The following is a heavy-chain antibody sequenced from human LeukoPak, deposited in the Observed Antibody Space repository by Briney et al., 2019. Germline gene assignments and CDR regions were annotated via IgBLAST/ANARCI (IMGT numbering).Heavy chain of an antibody. CDR1: GGSISSSDYY. V-gene: IGHV4-39*07. J-gene: IGHJ4*02. CDR3: ARDHYGGTSVDY. CDR2: VYYTGST. D-gene: IGHD4-23*01. Sequence: SETLSLTCTVSGGSISSSDYYWGWIRQSPGKGLEWLGSVYYTGSTFHNPSLKSRLTTSVDVSKNQVSLRLTSVTAADTAVYYCARDHYGGTSVDYWGQGTLVTVSS.